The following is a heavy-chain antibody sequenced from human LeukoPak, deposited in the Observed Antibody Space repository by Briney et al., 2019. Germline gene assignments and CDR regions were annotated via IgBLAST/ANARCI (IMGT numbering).Heavy chain of an antibody. CDR3: AKGLYIVATGLDY. J-gene: IGHJ4*02. D-gene: IGHD5-12*01. Sequence: GRSLRLSCAASGFTFSSYGMHWVRQAPGKGLEWVAVISYDGSNKYYADSVKGRFTISRDNSKNTLYLQMNSLRAEDTAVYYCAKGLYIVATGLDYWGQGTLVTVSS. CDR1: GFTFSSYG. CDR2: ISYDGSNK. V-gene: IGHV3-30*18.